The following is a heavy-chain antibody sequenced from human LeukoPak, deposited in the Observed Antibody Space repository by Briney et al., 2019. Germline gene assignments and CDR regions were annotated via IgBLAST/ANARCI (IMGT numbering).Heavy chain of an antibody. CDR3: AHDFTAIGATVLYGMDV. CDR1: GGTFSSYA. Sequence: SVKVSCKASGGTFSSYAISWVRQAPGQGLEWMGGIIPIFGTANYAQKFQGRVTITADESTSTAYMELSSLRSEDTAVYYCAHDFTAIGATVLYGMDVWGQGTTVTVSS. J-gene: IGHJ6*02. V-gene: IGHV1-69*13. CDR2: IIPIFGTA. D-gene: IGHD5-18*01.